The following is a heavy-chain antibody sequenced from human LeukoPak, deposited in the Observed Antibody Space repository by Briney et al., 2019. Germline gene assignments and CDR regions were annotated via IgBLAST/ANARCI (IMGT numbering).Heavy chain of an antibody. Sequence: PSETLSLTCAVSGGSISSGGYSWSWIRQPPGKGLEWIGYIYHSGSTNYNPSLKSRVTISVDTSKNQFSLKLSSVTAADTAVYYCARGELGWELLRYYYYGMDVWGQGTTVTVSS. V-gene: IGHV4-30-2*01. CDR1: GGSISSGGYS. J-gene: IGHJ6*02. D-gene: IGHD1-26*01. CDR2: IYHSGST. CDR3: ARGELGWELLRYYYYGMDV.